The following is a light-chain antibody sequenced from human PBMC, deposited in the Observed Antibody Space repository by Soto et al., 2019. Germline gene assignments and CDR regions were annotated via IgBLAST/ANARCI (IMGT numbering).Light chain of an antibody. Sequence: QSVLTQPPSASGSPGQSVTISCTGTSSDVGAYKFVSWYQLHPGKAPKLMIYEVNVRPSGVPDRFSGSKSGNTASLTVSGLQVEDEADYYCSSYGGRSNLVFGAGTKLTVL. CDR1: SSDVGAYKF. CDR3: SSYGGRSNLV. J-gene: IGLJ2*01. CDR2: EVN. V-gene: IGLV2-8*01.